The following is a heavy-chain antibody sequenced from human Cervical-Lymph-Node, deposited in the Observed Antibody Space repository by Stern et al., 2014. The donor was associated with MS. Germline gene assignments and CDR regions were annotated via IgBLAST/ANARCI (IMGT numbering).Heavy chain of an antibody. J-gene: IGHJ4*02. Sequence: QLQLQESGPGLVKPSETLSLTCTVSGGSISSSSYYWGWIRQPPGKGLEWIGSIYYSGSTYYNPSLKRRATISVDTSNNQFSLKLSSVTAADTAVYYCARTTIFGVVIIHWGQGTLVTVSS. CDR2: IYYSGST. D-gene: IGHD3-3*01. CDR3: ARTTIFGVVIIH. CDR1: GGSISSSSYY. V-gene: IGHV4-39*01.